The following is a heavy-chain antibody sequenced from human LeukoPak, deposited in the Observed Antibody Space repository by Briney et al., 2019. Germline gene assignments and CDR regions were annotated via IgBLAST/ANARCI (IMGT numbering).Heavy chain of an antibody. CDR1: GGTFSSYA. CDR3: AVEIAAAGPAHFDY. Sequence: ASVKVSCKASGGTFSSYAISWVRQAPGQGHEWMGGIIPIFGTANYAQKFQGRVTITTDESTSTAYMELSSLRSEDTAVYYCAVEIAAAGPAHFDYWGQGTLVTVSS. V-gene: IGHV1-69*05. J-gene: IGHJ4*02. CDR2: IIPIFGTA. D-gene: IGHD6-13*01.